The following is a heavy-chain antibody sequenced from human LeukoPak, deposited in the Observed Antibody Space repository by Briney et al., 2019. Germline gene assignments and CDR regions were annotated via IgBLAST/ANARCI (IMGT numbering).Heavy chain of an antibody. D-gene: IGHD2-8*01. CDR3: AKFDDPVMAIDY. CDR1: GFTFSSYG. J-gene: IGHJ4*02. V-gene: IGHV3-33*06. CDR2: IWYDGSNK. Sequence: GRSLRLSCAASGFTFSSYGMHWVRQAPGKGLEWVAVIWYDGSNKYYADSVKGRFTISRDNSKNTLYLQMNSLRAEDTAVYYCAKFDDPVMAIDYWGQGTLVTVSS.